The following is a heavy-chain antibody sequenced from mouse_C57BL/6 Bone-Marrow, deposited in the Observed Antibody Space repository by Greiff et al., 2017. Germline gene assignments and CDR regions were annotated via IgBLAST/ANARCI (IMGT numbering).Heavy chain of an antibody. D-gene: IGHD1-1*01. J-gene: IGHJ2*01. Sequence: VHVKQSGTVLARPGASVKMSCKTSGYTFTSYWMHWVKQRPGQGLEWIGAISPGNSDTSYNQKFKGKAKLTAVTSASTAYMELSSLTNEDSAVYYCTRKDYGSSYVDYWGQGTTLTVSS. V-gene: IGHV1-5*01. CDR2: ISPGNSDT. CDR3: TRKDYGSSYVDY. CDR1: GYTFTSYW.